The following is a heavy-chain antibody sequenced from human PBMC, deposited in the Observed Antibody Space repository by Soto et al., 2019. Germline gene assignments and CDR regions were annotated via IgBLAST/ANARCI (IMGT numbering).Heavy chain of an antibody. J-gene: IGHJ6*03. CDR3: AGGYCSGGSCKGGYYYYYYMDV. CDR2: IIPIFGTA. D-gene: IGHD2-15*01. Sequence: SVKVSCKASGGTFSSYAISWVRQAPGQGLEWMGGIIPIFGTANYAQKFQGRVTITTDESTSTAYMELSSLRSEDTAVYYCAGGYCSGGSCKGGYYYYYYMDVWGKGTTVTVSS. CDR1: GGTFSSYA. V-gene: IGHV1-69*05.